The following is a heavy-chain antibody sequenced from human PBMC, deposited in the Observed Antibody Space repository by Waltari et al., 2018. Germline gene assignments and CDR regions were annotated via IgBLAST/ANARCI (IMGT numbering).Heavy chain of an antibody. CDR1: VGTFSSYA. CDR3: ARLLPFPSGYDFDY. V-gene: IGHV1-69*08. Sequence: QVQLVQSGAEVKKPGSSVKVSCKASVGTFSSYAISWVRQAPGQGLEWMGRINPIVGTANYAQKFQGRVMITADKSTSTAYMELSSLRSEDTAVYYCARLLPFPSGYDFDYWGQGTLVTVSS. CDR2: INPIVGTA. D-gene: IGHD5-12*01. J-gene: IGHJ4*02.